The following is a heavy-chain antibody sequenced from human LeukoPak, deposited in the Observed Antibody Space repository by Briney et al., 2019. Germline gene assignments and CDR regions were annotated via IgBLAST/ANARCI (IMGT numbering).Heavy chain of an antibody. D-gene: IGHD6-19*01. CDR1: GYTFTDHY. CDR2: VYPEDGEK. V-gene: IGHV1-69-2*01. CDR3: ATGSDSIGWYDDY. J-gene: IGHJ4*02. Sequence: ASVKVSCKASGYTFTDHYMHWVQQAPGKELAWMGRVYPEDGEKIYAEKFQGRVTITADTSTDTAYMEMSSLRSEDTAVYYCATGSDSIGWYDDYWGQGTLVTVSS.